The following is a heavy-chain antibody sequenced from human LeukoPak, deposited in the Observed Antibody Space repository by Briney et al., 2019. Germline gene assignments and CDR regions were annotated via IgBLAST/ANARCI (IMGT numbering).Heavy chain of an antibody. CDR1: GFTFSSYW. J-gene: IGHJ4*02. Sequence: GGSLRLSCAASGFTFSSYWMHWVRQAPGKGLVWVSRISTDGSTTTYADSVKGRFTISRDNARNTLYLQMNSLRAEDTAVYYCARFMATIRDYWGQGTLVTVSS. V-gene: IGHV3-74*01. CDR3: ARFMATIRDY. D-gene: IGHD5-12*01. CDR2: ISTDGSTT.